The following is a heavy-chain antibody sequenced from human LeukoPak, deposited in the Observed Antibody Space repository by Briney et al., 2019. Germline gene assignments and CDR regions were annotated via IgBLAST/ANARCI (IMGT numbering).Heavy chain of an antibody. J-gene: IGHJ5*02. Sequence: ASVKVSCKASGYTFTSYYMHWVRQAPGQGLEWMGLINPTGGSTGYAQKFQGRVTMTRDMSTSTAYMELSSLRSEDTAIHYCARDNSVGDNAWWFDPWGQGTLVTVSS. CDR2: INPTGGST. CDR1: GYTFTSYY. D-gene: IGHD1-26*01. CDR3: ARDNSVGDNAWWFDP. V-gene: IGHV1-46*01.